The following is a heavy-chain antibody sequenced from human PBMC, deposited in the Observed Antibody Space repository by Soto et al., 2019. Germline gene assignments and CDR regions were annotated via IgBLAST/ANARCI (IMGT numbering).Heavy chain of an antibody. CDR2: ISTSGSTV. CDR3: VRYCGTTLCNGVATRTFDY. D-gene: IGHD5-12*01. J-gene: IGHJ4*02. V-gene: IGHV3-48*03. CDR1: RFTFSAYE. Sequence: LRLSFAASRFTFSAYEMHWFRQAPGKGLEWVSYISTSGSTVYYADSVKGRFTVSRDNTRNSLYLQMDSLRDEDTALYYCVRYCGTTLCNGVATRTFDYWGQGTLVTVSS.